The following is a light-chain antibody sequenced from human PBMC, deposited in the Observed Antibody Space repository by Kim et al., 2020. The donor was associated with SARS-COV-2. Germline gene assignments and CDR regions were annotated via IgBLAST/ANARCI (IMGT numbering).Light chain of an antibody. CDR2: DAS. V-gene: IGKV1-33*01. Sequence: DIQMTQSPSSLSASVGDRVTITCQASQDINNYLNGYQQKPGKAPKLLIYDASNLETGVPSRFSRSGSGTDFTFTISSLQPEDIATYYCQQCDNLPFAFGPGTKVDIK. CDR3: QQCDNLPFA. CDR1: QDINNY. J-gene: IGKJ3*01.